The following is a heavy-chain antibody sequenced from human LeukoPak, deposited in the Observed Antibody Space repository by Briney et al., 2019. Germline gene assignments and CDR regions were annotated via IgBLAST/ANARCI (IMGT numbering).Heavy chain of an antibody. V-gene: IGHV3-21*01. D-gene: IGHD5-24*01. CDR1: GFTFGNYA. J-gene: IGHJ4*02. Sequence: GQSLRLSCTASGFTFGNYAMNWVRQAPGKGLEWVSSISSSSSYIYYADSVKGRFTISRDNAKNSLYLQMNSLRAEDTAVYYCARSRDGYNLDYWGQGTLVTVSS. CDR3: ARSRDGYNLDY. CDR2: ISSSSSYI.